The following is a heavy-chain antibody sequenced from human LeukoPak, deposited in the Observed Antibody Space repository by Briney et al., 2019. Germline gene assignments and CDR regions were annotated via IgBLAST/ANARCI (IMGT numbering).Heavy chain of an antibody. CDR3: ARDADIVATPPNY. CDR2: IIPILGIA. V-gene: IGHV1-69*04. D-gene: IGHD5-12*01. Sequence: SVKVSCKASGYTFTSYGISWVRQAPGQGLEWMGRIIPILGIANYAQKFQGRVTITADKSTSTAYMELSSLRSEDTAVYYCARDADIVATPPNYWGQGTLVTVSS. J-gene: IGHJ4*02. CDR1: GYTFTSYG.